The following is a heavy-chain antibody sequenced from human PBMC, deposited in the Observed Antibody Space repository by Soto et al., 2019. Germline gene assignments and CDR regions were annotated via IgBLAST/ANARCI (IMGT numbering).Heavy chain of an antibody. V-gene: IGHV3-23*01. D-gene: IGHD6-13*01. Sequence: EVQLLETGGGLVQPGGSLRLSCAASGFTFSSYAVSWVRQAPGMGLEWVSAISGSGSNTYYTDSVKSRFTISRDNSKNSPYLQLNSLRAEDTAVYYCAKDIASMAARRVAGYSTSWYHEYWGQGTQVTVSS. CDR2: ISGSGSNT. CDR1: GFTFSSYA. J-gene: IGHJ4*02. CDR3: AKDIASMAARRVAGYSTSWYHEY.